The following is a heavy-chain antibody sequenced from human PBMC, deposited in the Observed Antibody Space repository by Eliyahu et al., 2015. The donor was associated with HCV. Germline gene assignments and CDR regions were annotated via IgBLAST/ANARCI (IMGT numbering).Heavy chain of an antibody. J-gene: IGHJ6*02. D-gene: IGHD6-6*01. CDR2: KANSYAT. V-gene: IGHV3-73*01. Sequence: KANSYATAYAASVKGRFTVSRDDSKNTAYLQMNSLKTEDTAVYYCTSSKQLGDYYYYGMDVWGQGTTVTVSS. CDR3: TSSKQLGDYYYYGMDV.